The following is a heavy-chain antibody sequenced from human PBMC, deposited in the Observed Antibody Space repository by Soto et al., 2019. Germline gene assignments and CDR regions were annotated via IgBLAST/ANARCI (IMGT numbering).Heavy chain of an antibody. Sequence: QVQLQESGPGLVKPSETLSLTCTVSGGSISSYYWSWIRQPPGKGLEWIGYIYYSGNTNYNPSLKSRLTISLDTSKNQFSLKLSSVTAADTAVYYCASSSPRFLRLPFNYWGQGTLVTVSS. J-gene: IGHJ4*02. CDR3: ASSSPRFLRLPFNY. V-gene: IGHV4-59*01. D-gene: IGHD6-6*01. CDR2: IYYSGNT. CDR1: GGSISSYY.